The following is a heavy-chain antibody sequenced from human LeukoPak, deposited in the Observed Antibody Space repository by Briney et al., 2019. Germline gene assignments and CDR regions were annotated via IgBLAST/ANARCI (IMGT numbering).Heavy chain of an antibody. J-gene: IGHJ4*02. Sequence: PGGSLRLSCAASGFTFSSYAMHWVRQAPGKGLEWVAVIWYDGSNKYYADSVKGRFTISRDNSKNTPYLQMNSLRAEDTAVYYCARSSGWWKKGIFDYWGQGTLVTVSS. D-gene: IGHD6-19*01. CDR1: GFTFSSYA. V-gene: IGHV3-33*08. CDR3: ARSSGWWKKGIFDY. CDR2: IWYDGSNK.